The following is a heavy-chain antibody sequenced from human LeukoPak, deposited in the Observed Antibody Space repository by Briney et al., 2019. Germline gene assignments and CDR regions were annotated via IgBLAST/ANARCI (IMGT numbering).Heavy chain of an antibody. V-gene: IGHV1-18*01. D-gene: IGHD3-10*01. J-gene: IGHJ4*02. CDR1: GYTFTSYG. Sequence: ASVKVSCKASGYTFTSYGITWVRQAPGPGHEWMGFISAYNGNINYAQKFQARGTMTTDTSTNTDYIVLRSLRSADTAAYYCARVTFPSGSYYPDYFDYWGRGTLVTVSS. CDR2: ISAYNGNI. CDR3: ARVTFPSGSYYPDYFDY.